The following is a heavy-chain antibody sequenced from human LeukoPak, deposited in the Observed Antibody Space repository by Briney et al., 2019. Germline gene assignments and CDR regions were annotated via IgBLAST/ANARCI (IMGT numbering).Heavy chain of an antibody. J-gene: IGHJ4*02. CDR1: GYTFTRYG. CDR2: ISAYNGNT. D-gene: IGHD3-22*01. Sequence: ASVKVSCKASGYTFTRYGISWVRQAPGQGLEWMGWISAYNGNTNYAQKLQGRVTMTTDTSTSTAYMELRSLRSDDTAVYYCARPTDYYDSSGYLGYWGQGTLVTVSS. V-gene: IGHV1-18*01. CDR3: ARPTDYYDSSGYLGY.